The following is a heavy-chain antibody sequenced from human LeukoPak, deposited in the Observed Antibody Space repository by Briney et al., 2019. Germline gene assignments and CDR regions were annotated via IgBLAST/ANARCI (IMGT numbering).Heavy chain of an antibody. D-gene: IGHD6-13*01. J-gene: IGHJ6*03. CDR2: INPNSGGT. V-gene: IGHV1-2*02. Sequence: GASVKVSCKASGYTFTGYYMHWVRQAPGQGLEWMGWINPNSGGTNYAQKFQGRVTMTRDTSISTAYMELSRLRSDDTAVYYCARDPGKVWAAAVHYYMDVWGKGTTVTISS. CDR3: ARDPGKVWAAAVHYYMDV. CDR1: GYTFTGYY.